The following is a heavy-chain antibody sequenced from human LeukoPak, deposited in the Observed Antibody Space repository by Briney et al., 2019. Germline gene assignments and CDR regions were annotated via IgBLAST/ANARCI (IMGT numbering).Heavy chain of an antibody. CDR1: GGSISSYY. Sequence: PSETLSLTCTVSGGSISSYYWSWIRQPPGKGLEWIGYIYYSGSTNYNPSLKSRVTISVDTSKNQFSLKLSSVAAADTAVYYCAIAVAGTPNFDYWGQGTLVTVSS. J-gene: IGHJ4*02. D-gene: IGHD6-19*01. CDR3: AIAVAGTPNFDY. CDR2: IYYSGST. V-gene: IGHV4-59*01.